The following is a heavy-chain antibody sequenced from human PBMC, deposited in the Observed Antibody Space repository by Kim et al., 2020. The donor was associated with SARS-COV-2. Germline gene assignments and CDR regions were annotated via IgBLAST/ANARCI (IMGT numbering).Heavy chain of an antibody. Sequence: GGSLRLSCAASGFTFDAYGMSWVRKAPGQGLAWVSSINRSGESTGYADSVKGRFTISRDNDKNSLYLQMDSLRVDDTDLYYCVRGLYEDCFDVWGQGTLVTVSS. V-gene: IGHV3-20*04. CDR3: VRGLYEDCFDV. CDR2: INRSGEST. CDR1: GFTFDAYG. D-gene: IGHD5-12*01. J-gene: IGHJ4*02.